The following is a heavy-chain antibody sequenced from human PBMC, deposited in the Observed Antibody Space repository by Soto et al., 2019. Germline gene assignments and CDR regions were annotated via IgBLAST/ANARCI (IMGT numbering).Heavy chain of an antibody. Sequence: PGESLKISCKGSGYSFTSYWIGWVRQMPGKGLEWMGIIYPGDSDTRYSPSFQGQVTISADKSISTAYLQWSSLKASDTAMYYCARSLGASIAAAGTPGFWGQGTLVTVSS. V-gene: IGHV5-51*01. CDR3: ARSLGASIAAAGTPGF. D-gene: IGHD6-13*01. J-gene: IGHJ4*02. CDR1: GYSFTSYW. CDR2: IYPGDSDT.